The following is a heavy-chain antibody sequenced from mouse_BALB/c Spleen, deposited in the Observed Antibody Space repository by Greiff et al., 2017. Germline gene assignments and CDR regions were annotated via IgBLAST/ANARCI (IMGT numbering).Heavy chain of an antibody. CDR2: IWAGGST. V-gene: IGHV2-9*02. Sequence: VKLVESGPGLVAPSQSLSITCTVSGFSLTSYGVHWVRQPPGKGLEWLGVIWAGGSTNYNSALMSRLSISKDNSKSQVFLKMNSLQTDDTAMYYCARGSYDGRFAYWGQGTLVTVSA. CDR3: ARGSYDGRFAY. J-gene: IGHJ3*01. CDR1: GFSLTSYG. D-gene: IGHD2-3*01.